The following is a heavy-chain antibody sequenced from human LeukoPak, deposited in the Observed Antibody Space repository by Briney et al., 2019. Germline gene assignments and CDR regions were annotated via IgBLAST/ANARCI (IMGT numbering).Heavy chain of an antibody. CDR1: GFTFSHYW. CDR3: AEEYSTIDC. J-gene: IGHJ4*02. Sequence: PGGSLRLSCAVSGFTFSHYWMHWVRQAPGKGLVWVSRINSDGSTTGYADSVKGRFTISRDNAKNMLYLQMNSLRAEATAVDYCAEEYSTIDCGGRGTRVTVSS. D-gene: IGHD5/OR15-5a*01. V-gene: IGHV3-74*01. CDR2: INSDGSTT.